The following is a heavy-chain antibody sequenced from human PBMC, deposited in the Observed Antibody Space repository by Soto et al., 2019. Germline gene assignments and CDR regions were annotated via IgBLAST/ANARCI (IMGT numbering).Heavy chain of an antibody. CDR3: ARGGDVKYDHGMDV. J-gene: IGHJ6*02. D-gene: IGHD5-12*01. V-gene: IGHV1-18*01. CDR2: ISAYNGKT. Sequence: QVQLVQSGGEVKKPGASVKLSCTASGYTFTSYGISWVRQAPGQGREWMGWISAYNGKTNYAQNVQGRVTRTTDTXXTTAYRDIGSLISDDTAVDYCARGGDVKYDHGMDVGGQGTTVTVSS. CDR1: GYTFTSYG.